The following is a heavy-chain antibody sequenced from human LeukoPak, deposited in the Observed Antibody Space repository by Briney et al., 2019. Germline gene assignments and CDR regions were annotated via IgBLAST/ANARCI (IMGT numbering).Heavy chain of an antibody. D-gene: IGHD2-15*01. V-gene: IGHV3-20*04. Sequence: GGSLRLSCAASGFTFDDYGMSWVRQGPGKGLEWVSGINWNGGRTGYADSVKGRFTISRDNAKNSLYLQMNSLRAEDTAVYYCAKDRRRYCSGGSCYHADYWGQGTLVTVSS. CDR1: GFTFDDYG. CDR3: AKDRRRYCSGGSCYHADY. J-gene: IGHJ4*02. CDR2: INWNGGRT.